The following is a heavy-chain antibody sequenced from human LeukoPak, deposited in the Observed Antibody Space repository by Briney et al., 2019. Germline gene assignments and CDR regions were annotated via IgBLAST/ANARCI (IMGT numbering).Heavy chain of an antibody. D-gene: IGHD1-26*01. J-gene: IGHJ5*02. Sequence: SETLSLTCTVPGGSISTYYGNWIRQAPGKGLEWIGYIYYSGSTYYNPSLKSRVTISVDRSKNQFSLKLSSVTAADTAVYYCARTKWELLRGDWFDPWGQGTLVTVSS. CDR1: GGSISTYY. V-gene: IGHV4-59*12. CDR3: ARTKWELLRGDWFDP. CDR2: IYYSGST.